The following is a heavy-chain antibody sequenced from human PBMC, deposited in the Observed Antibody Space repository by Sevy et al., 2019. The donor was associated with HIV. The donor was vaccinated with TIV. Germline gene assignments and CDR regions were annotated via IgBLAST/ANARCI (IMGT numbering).Heavy chain of an antibody. D-gene: IGHD2-21*02. CDR2: INPNSGGT. CDR1: GYTFTGYY. Sequence: ASVKVSCKASGYTFTGYYMHWVRQAPGQGLEWMGWINPNSGGTNYAQKIQGRVTMTRDTSISSAYMELSGLRSDDTAVYYCARDVTGGGTDGGGDCYSGLEAFDIWGQGTMVTVSS. J-gene: IGHJ3*02. CDR3: ARDVTGGGTDGGGDCYSGLEAFDI. V-gene: IGHV1-2*02.